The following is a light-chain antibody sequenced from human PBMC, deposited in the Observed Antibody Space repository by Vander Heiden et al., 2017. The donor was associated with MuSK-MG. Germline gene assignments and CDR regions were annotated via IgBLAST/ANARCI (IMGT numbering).Light chain of an antibody. J-gene: IGKJ2*01. CDR2: DAS. CDR3: QQYDNPPPS. V-gene: IGKV1-33*01. Sequence: DIQMTQSPSSLSASVGDSVTITCQASQDISNYLNWYQQKPGKAPKLLIYDASNLETGVPSRFSGSGSGTDFTFTISSLQPEDIATYYCQQYDNPPPSFGQGTKLEIK. CDR1: QDISNY.